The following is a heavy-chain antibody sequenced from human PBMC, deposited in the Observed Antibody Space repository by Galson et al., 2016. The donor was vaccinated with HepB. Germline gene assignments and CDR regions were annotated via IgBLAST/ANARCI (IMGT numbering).Heavy chain of an antibody. CDR3: ARLGLSGFDL. V-gene: IGHV3-9*01. D-gene: IGHD1-7*01. CDR1: GFTFDDYA. Sequence: SLRLSCAASGFTFDDYAMHWVRQAPGKGLEWVSGISWNSGSIGDADSVKGRFTISRDNAKNSLYLQMNSLRAEDTALYYCARLGLSGFDLWGQGTLVTVSS. J-gene: IGHJ5*02. CDR2: ISWNSGSI.